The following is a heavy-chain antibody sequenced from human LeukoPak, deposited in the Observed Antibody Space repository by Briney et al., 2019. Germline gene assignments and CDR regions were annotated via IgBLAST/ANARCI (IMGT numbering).Heavy chain of an antibody. CDR3: AEGKQLAPYFDY. CDR2: ISGSGGST. D-gene: IGHD6-13*01. CDR1: GFTFSSYA. J-gene: IGHJ4*02. Sequence: GGSLRLSCAASGFTFSSYAMSWVRQAPGKGLEWVSAISGSGGSTYYADSVKGRFTISRDNSKNTLYLQMNSLRAEDTAVYYCAEGKQLAPYFDYWGQGTLVTVSS. V-gene: IGHV3-23*01.